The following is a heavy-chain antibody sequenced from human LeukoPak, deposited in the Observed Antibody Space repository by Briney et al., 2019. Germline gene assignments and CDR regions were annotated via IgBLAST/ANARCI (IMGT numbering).Heavy chain of an antibody. V-gene: IGHV4-39*01. Sequence: PSETLSLTCTVSGGSISSSSYYWGWIRQPPGKGLEWIGSIYYSGSTYYNPSLKSRVTISVDTSKNQFSLKLSSVTAADTAVYYCARLEEDGYNSGPDGNFFDYWGQGTLVTVSS. CDR3: ARLEEDGYNSGPDGNFFDY. CDR2: IYYSGST. CDR1: GGSISSSSYY. J-gene: IGHJ4*02. D-gene: IGHD5-24*01.